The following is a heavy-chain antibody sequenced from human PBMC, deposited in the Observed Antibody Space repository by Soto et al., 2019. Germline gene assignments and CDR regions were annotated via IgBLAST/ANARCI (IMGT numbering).Heavy chain of an antibody. CDR1: GFTFSGSA. Sequence: PGGSLRLSCAASGFTFSGSAMHWVRQASGKGLEWVGRIEANNYATTYAASVKGRFTISRDDSKNTAYLQMNSLKTEDTAVYYSTGSKSSGYYHSKGGGQEPLV. J-gene: IGHJ4*02. D-gene: IGHD3-22*01. CDR2: IEANNYAT. V-gene: IGHV3-73*01. CDR3: TGSKSSGYYHSKG.